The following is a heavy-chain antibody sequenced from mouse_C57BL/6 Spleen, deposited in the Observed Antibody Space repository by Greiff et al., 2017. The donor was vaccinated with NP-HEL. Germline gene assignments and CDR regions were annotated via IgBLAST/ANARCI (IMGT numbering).Heavy chain of an antibody. CDR3: AVYYGSSYYAKDY. V-gene: IGHV1-63*01. D-gene: IGHD1-1*01. CDR2: IYPGGGYT. J-gene: IGHJ4*01. Sequence: QVQLQQSGAELVRPGTSVKMSCKASGYTFTNYWIGWAKQRPGHGLEWIGDIYPGGGYTNYNEKCKGKATLTADKSSSTAYMQFSSLTSEDSAIYYSAVYYGSSYYAKDYWGQGTSVTVST. CDR1: GYTFTNYW.